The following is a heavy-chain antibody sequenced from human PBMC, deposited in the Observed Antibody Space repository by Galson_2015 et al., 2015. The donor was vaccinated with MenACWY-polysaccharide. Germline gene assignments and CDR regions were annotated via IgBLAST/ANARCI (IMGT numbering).Heavy chain of an antibody. CDR3: ARRAAAGTFFT. CDR1: GFSITSGYY. V-gene: IGHV4-38-2*02. CDR2: VSQAGTP. J-gene: IGHJ5*01. D-gene: IGHD6-13*01. Sequence: SETLSLTCRVSGFSITSGYYWGWIRQAPGKKLEWLGSVSQAGTPSSNPSLRGRVTVSLDASRNQHILNLTSVTVADAGVYYCARRAAAGTFFTWGPGILVSVSA.